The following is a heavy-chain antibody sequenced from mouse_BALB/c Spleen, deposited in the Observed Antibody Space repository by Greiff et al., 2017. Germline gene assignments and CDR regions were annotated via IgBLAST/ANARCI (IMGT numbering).Heavy chain of an antibody. CDR3: ARTGPYGSSYGDY. CDR2: INPSSGYT. J-gene: IGHJ2*01. CDR1: GYTFTSYT. Sequence: QVQLQQSAAELARPGASVKMSCKASGYTFTSYTMHWVKQRPGQGLEWIGYINPSSGYTEYNQKFKDKTTLTADKSSSTAYMQLSSLTSEDSAVYYCARTGPYGSSYGDYWGQGTTLTVSS. V-gene: IGHV1-4*02. D-gene: IGHD1-1*01.